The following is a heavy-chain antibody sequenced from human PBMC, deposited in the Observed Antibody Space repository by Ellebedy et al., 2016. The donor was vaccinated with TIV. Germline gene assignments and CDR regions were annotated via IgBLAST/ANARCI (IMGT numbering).Heavy chain of an antibody. CDR1: GGSINSYY. CDR3: ARAGSIQLWLDC. V-gene: IGHV4-59*12. D-gene: IGHD5-18*01. Sequence: MPSETLSLTCSVSGGSINSYYWTWIRQPPGKGLEWIGYIYYSGSTKYNPSLKSRVTISVDRSKNQFSLKLSSVTAADTAVYYCARAGSIQLWLDCWGQGTLVTVSS. J-gene: IGHJ5*01. CDR2: IYYSGST.